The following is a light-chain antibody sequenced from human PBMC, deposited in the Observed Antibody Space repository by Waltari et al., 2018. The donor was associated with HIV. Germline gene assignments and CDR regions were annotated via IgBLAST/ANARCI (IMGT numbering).Light chain of an antibody. CDR3: AAWDDSLSGWV. CDR1: SSNIGDNY. J-gene: IGLJ3*02. V-gene: IGLV1-47*01. CDR2: RNS. Sequence: QSALTQPPSTSGTPGQTVTIPCSGSSSNIGDNYVSWYQQLPGTAPKLLIYRNSQRPSGVRDRFSGSNSGTSASLASNDLRSEDEAEYHWAAWDDSLSGWVFGGGTNLTVL.